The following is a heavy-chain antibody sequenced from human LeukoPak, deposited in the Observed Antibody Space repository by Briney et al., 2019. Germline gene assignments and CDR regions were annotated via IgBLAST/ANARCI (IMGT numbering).Heavy chain of an antibody. D-gene: IGHD4-17*01. CDR3: ASTVTTFGNWFDP. Sequence: PSQTLSLTCTVSGGSLSSGSDYWSWIRQSAGKGLEWIGHIYASGSTNYNPSLKSRVTISVDTSKNQFSLKLSSVTAADTAVYYCASTVTTFGNWFDPWGQGTLVTVSS. V-gene: IGHV4-61*09. CDR2: IYASGST. J-gene: IGHJ5*02. CDR1: GGSLSSGSDY.